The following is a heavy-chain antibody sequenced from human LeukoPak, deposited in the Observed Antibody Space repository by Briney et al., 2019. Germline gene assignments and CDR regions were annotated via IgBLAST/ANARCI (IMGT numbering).Heavy chain of an antibody. D-gene: IGHD6-13*01. Sequence: GASVKVSCKASGYTLTSYGLSWVRQAPGQGLEWMGWISAYNGNTNYAQKLQGRVTMTTDTSTSTAYMELRSLRSDDTAVYYCARERAAADDRYYFDYWGQRTLVTVSS. J-gene: IGHJ4*02. CDR2: ISAYNGNT. V-gene: IGHV1-18*01. CDR1: GYTLTSYG. CDR3: ARERAAADDRYYFDY.